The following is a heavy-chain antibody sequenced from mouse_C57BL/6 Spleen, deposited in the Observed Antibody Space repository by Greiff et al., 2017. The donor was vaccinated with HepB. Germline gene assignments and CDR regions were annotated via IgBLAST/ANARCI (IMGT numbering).Heavy chain of an antibody. CDR2: IDPSDSYT. J-gene: IGHJ1*03. CDR1: GYTFTSYW. CDR3: ARNNGSTLGGYFDV. D-gene: IGHD1-1*01. Sequence: QVQLQQSGAELVKPGASVKLSCKASGYTFTSYWMQWVKQRPGQGLEWIGEIDPSDSYTNYNQKFKDKATLTVDTSSSTAYMQLSSLTSEDSAVYYCARNNGSTLGGYFDVWGTGTTVTVSS. V-gene: IGHV1-50*01.